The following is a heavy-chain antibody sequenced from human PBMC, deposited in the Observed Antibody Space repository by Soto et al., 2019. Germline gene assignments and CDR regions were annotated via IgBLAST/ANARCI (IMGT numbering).Heavy chain of an antibody. V-gene: IGHV3-21*01. D-gene: IGHD1-20*01. CDR2: VSKSDYT. Sequence: GGSLRLSCAVSGFYFNNYGINWVRQPPGKGLEWVSSVSKSDYTYYSDSVKGRFTISRDNAKNSVSLQMNSLRAEDTAVYYCARDRMDHNSVWDPFDIWGQGTMVTVSS. CDR1: GFYFNNYG. J-gene: IGHJ3*02. CDR3: ARDRMDHNSVWDPFDI.